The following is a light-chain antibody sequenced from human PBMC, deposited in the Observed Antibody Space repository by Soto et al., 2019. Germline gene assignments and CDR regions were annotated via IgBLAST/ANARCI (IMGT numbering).Light chain of an antibody. CDR2: GAS. CDR3: QQKNKWPFA. J-gene: IGKJ4*01. Sequence: EIVLTQSPATLSVSHGERATLSCRASESVSNNLAWYPQKPGQAPRLLIFGASAKAPGIPARFSGSGSETDVTLTISSQQSEDFAVYYFQQKNKWPFAFGGGTKVEIK. CDR1: ESVSNN. V-gene: IGKV3-15*01.